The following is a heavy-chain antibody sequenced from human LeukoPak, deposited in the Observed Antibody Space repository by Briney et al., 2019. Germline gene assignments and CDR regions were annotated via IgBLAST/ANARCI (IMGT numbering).Heavy chain of an antibody. CDR3: AKARGVVTASPTDY. V-gene: IGHV3-30*18. CDR1: GFTFSSYG. J-gene: IGHJ4*02. Sequence: PGGSLRLSCAASGFTFSSYGMHWVRQAPGKGLEWVAVISYDGSNKYYADSVKGRFTISRDNSKNTLYLQMNSLRAEGTAVYYCAKARGVVTASPTDYWGQGTLVTVSS. D-gene: IGHD2-21*02. CDR2: ISYDGSNK.